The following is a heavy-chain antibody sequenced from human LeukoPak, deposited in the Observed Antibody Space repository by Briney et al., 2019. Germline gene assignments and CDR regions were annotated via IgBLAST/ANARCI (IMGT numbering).Heavy chain of an antibody. CDR1: GFNFSSYS. V-gene: IGHV3-48*02. CDR2: ITTRSSAV. J-gene: IGHJ4*02. CDR3: ARDMAAVTDY. Sequence: GGSLRLSCVASGFNFSSYSMNWVRQAPGQGLEWLSYITTRSSAVYYADSVKGRFTTSRDNAESSLYLEMNNLRHEDTAVYYCARDMAAVTDYWGQGTPVTVSS. D-gene: IGHD3-10*01.